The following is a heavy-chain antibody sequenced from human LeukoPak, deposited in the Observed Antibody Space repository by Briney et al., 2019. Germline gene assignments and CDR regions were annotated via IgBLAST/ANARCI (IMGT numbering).Heavy chain of an antibody. CDR3: ARHLQTTYVGATLDY. D-gene: IGHD1-26*01. CDR1: GYSISSGYY. CDR2: IYHSGST. Sequence: TSETLSLTCAVSGYSISSGYYWGWIRQPPGKGLEWIGSIYHSGSTYYNPSLKSRVTISVDTSKNQFSLKLSSVTAADTAVYYCARHLQTTYVGATLDYWGQGTLATVSS. J-gene: IGHJ4*02. V-gene: IGHV4-38-2*01.